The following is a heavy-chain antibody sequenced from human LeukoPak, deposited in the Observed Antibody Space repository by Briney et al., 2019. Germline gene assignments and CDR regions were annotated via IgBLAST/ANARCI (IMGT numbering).Heavy chain of an antibody. J-gene: IGHJ3*02. D-gene: IGHD5-24*01. Sequence: GGSLRLSCAVSGFTVRDNYLNWVRQTPGKGLECVSVLYSGGAAYYADSVKGRFTISRDNSKNTLYLQMNSLRAEDTAVYYCAKDTSMATMGAFDIWGQGTMVTVSS. CDR3: AKDTSMATMGAFDI. CDR2: LYSGGAA. CDR1: GFTVRDNY. V-gene: IGHV3-53*05.